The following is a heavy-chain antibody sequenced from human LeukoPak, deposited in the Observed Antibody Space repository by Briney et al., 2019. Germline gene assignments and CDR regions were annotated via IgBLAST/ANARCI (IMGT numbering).Heavy chain of an antibody. CDR2: IKQDGSEK. D-gene: IGHD3-22*01. V-gene: IGHV3-7*03. CDR3: TTTGNYYDSSGYFYFDY. J-gene: IGHJ4*02. CDR1: GFTFSSYW. Sequence: GGSLRLSCAASGFTFSSYWMSWVRQAPGKGLEWVANIKQDGSEKYYVDSVKGRFTISRDNAKNSLYLQMNSLKTEDTAVYYCTTTGNYYDSSGYFYFDYWGQGTLVTVSS.